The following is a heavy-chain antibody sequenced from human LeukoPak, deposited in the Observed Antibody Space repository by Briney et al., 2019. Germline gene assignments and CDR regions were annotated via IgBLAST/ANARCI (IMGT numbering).Heavy chain of an antibody. CDR3: ATGYYGSGSPTDY. J-gene: IGHJ4*02. CDR1: GGSISSYY. V-gene: IGHV4-4*07. CDR2: IYSSGST. Sequence: SETLSLTCTVSGGSISSYYWSWIRQPAGKGLEWIGRIYSSGSTNYNPSLKSRVTMSVDTSKNQFSLKVTSVTAADTAVYYCATGYYGSGSPTDYWGQGTLDTVSS. D-gene: IGHD3-10*01.